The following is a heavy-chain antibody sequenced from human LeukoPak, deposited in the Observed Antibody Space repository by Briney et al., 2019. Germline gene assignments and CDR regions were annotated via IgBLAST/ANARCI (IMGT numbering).Heavy chain of an antibody. CDR3: AKDRIGGALEF. J-gene: IGHJ4*02. V-gene: IGHV3-20*04. CDR1: GFTFDDYG. CDR2: INWNGGST. D-gene: IGHD4-23*01. Sequence: LTGGSLRLSCAASGFTFDDYGMSWVRQAPGKGLEWVSGINWNGGSTGYADSVKGRFTISRDNAKNSLYLQMNSLRAEDTVLYYCAKDRIGGALEFWGQGIQATVSS.